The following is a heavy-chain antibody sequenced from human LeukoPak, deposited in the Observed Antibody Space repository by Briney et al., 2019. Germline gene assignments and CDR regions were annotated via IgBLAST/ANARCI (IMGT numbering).Heavy chain of an antibody. D-gene: IGHD3-10*01. CDR3: ARVYYGSGSYPVGY. V-gene: IGHV1-2*02. Sequence: ASVKVSCKASGYTFTGYYMHWVRQAPGQGLEWMGWINPNSGGTNYAQKFQGRDTMTRDTFISTAYMELSRLRSDDTAVYYCARVYYGSGSYPVGYWGQGTLVTVSS. CDR1: GYTFTGYY. J-gene: IGHJ4*02. CDR2: INPNSGGT.